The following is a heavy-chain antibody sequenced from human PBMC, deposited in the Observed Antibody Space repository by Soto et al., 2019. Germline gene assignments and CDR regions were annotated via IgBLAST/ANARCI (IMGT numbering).Heavy chain of an antibody. Sequence: QVQLVQSGAEVKKPGSSVKVSCKASGGTFSSYAISWVRQAPGQGLEWMGGIIPIFGTANYAQKFQGRVTITADESTSAAYMELSSLRSEDTAVYYCARSMVRGVLLIPTSRTGGNWFAPWGQGTLVTVSS. CDR2: IIPIFGTA. J-gene: IGHJ5*02. CDR1: GGTFSSYA. CDR3: ARSMVRGVLLIPTSRTGGNWFAP. D-gene: IGHD3-10*01. V-gene: IGHV1-69*01.